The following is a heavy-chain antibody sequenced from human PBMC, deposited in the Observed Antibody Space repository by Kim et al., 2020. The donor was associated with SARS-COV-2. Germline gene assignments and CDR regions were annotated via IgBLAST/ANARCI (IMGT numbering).Heavy chain of an antibody. CDR1: GGSISSYY. CDR2: IYYSGST. J-gene: IGHJ6*01. Sequence: SETLSLTCTVSGGSISSYYWSWIRQPPGKGLEWIGYIYYSGSTNYNPSLKSRVTISVDTSKNQFSLKLSSVTAADTAVYYCARGRGYDSLYYYYYYGMDV. CDR3: ARGRGYDSLYYYYYYGMDV. D-gene: IGHD5-12*01. V-gene: IGHV4-59*01.